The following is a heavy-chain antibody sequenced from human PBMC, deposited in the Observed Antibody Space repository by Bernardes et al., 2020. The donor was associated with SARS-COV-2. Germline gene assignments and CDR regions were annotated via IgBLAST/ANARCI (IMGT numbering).Heavy chain of an antibody. D-gene: IGHD3-9*01. CDR2: SDWDDDK. J-gene: IGHJ6*02. V-gene: IGHV2-70*11. CDR3: ARGYYDILPGTLYGMDV. Sequence: SGPTLVKPTQTLTLTCTFSGFSLSTSGMCVSWIRQPPGKALEWLARSDWDDDKYYSTSLKTRLTISKDTSKNQVVLTMTNMDPVDTATYYCARGYYDILPGTLYGMDVWGQGTTVTVSS. CDR1: GFSLSTSGMC.